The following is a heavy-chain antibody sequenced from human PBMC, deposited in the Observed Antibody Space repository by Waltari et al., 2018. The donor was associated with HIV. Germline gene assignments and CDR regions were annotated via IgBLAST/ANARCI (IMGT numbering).Heavy chain of an antibody. V-gene: IGHV3-48*02. CDR2: ISSTSYNI. CDR3: ARDTLNFFFGLDV. Sequence: EEQLVESGGGLVHPGGSLKLSCAASGFSFGDYAMNWVRQAPGKSLEWIAYISSTSYNIKYADSVRGRFTISRDNTQNSLSLQMNNLIDEDTAKYFCARDTLNFFFGLDVWGHGTTVAVSS. J-gene: IGHJ6*02. CDR1: GFSFGDYA.